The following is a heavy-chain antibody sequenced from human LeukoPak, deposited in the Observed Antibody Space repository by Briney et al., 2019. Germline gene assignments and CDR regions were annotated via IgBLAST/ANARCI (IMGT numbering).Heavy chain of an antibody. V-gene: IGHV1-2*02. D-gene: IGHD3-22*01. CDR2: INPNSGGT. J-gene: IGHJ6*02. CDR1: GYTFTGYY. CDR3: ARCYYYDSSGYYYYHYGMDV. Sequence: ASVKVSCKASGYTFTGYYMHWVRQAPGQGLEWMGWINPNSGGTNYAQKFQGRVTMTRDTSISTAYMGLSRLRSDDTAVYYCARCYYYDSSGYYYYHYGMDVWGQGTTVTVSS.